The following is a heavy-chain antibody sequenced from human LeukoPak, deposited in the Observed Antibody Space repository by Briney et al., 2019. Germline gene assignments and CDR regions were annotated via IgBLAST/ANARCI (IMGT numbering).Heavy chain of an antibody. J-gene: IGHJ4*02. CDR2: IYSGGST. CDR3: ARALYRGYYFDY. D-gene: IGHD3-16*01. Sequence: PGGSLRLSCAVSGFAVSSNYMSWVRQAPGKGLEWVSFIYSGGSTYYADSAKGRFTISRDNSKNTLYLQMNSLRPEDTAVYYCARALYRGYYFDYWGQGTLVTVSS. CDR1: GFAVSSNY. V-gene: IGHV3-53*01.